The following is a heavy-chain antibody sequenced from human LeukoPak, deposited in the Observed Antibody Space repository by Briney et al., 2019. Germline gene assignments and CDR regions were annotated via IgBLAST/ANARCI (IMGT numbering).Heavy chain of an antibody. Sequence: GGSLRLSCAASGFTFSSYGMHWVRQAPGKGLEWVAVISYDGSNKYYADSVKGRFTISRDNSKNTLYLQMNSLRAEDTAVYYCAKDWDTEAGLFDYWGQGTLVTVSS. CDR1: GFTFSSYG. J-gene: IGHJ4*02. V-gene: IGHV3-30*18. CDR2: ISYDGSNK. D-gene: IGHD5-18*01. CDR3: AKDWDTEAGLFDY.